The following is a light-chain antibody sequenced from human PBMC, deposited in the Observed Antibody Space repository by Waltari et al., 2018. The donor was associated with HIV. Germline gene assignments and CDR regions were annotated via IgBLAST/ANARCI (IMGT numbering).Light chain of an antibody. CDR2: EDN. CDR1: SGRIATNY. Sequence: NFMLTQPHSVSESPGKTVTISCTRISGRIATNYVQWYQQRPGSAPTTMIYEDNQRPSGVPDRFSGSIDSSSNSASLTISGLKTEDEGDYYCQSYDSRNHVVFGGGTKLTVL. J-gene: IGLJ2*01. V-gene: IGLV6-57*03. CDR3: QSYDSRNHVV.